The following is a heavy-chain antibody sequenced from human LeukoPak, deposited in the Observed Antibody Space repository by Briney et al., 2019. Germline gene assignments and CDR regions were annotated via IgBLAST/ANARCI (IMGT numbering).Heavy chain of an antibody. CDR1: GFTFSVSA. J-gene: IGHJ4*02. CDR2: IRSKDHNYAT. Sequence: QPGGSLRLSCAASGFTFSVSAVHWVRQASGKGLEWVGRIRSKDHNYATTYAASVKGRFTISRGDSKNTAYLQINSLKTEDTAVYYCARLAVSNVGTTVFDYWGQGTLGTVSS. CDR3: ARLAVSNVGTTVFDY. D-gene: IGHD1-14*01. V-gene: IGHV3-73*01.